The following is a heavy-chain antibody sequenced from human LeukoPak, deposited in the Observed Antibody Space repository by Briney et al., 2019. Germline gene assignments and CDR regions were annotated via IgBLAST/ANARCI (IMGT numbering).Heavy chain of an antibody. CDR2: IYTSGST. CDR3: ARTTEGGYTYGYFYCYYMDV. J-gene: IGHJ6*03. CDR1: GGSISSYY. Sequence: PSETLSLTCTVSGGSISSYYWSWIRQPAGKGLEWIGRIYTSGSTNYNPSLKSRVTMSVDTSKNQFSLKLSSVTAADTAVYYCARTTEGGYTYGYFYCYYMDVWDKGTTVTISS. D-gene: IGHD5-18*01. V-gene: IGHV4-4*07.